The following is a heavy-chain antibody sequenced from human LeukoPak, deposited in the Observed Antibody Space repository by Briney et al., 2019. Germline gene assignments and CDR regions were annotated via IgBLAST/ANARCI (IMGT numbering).Heavy chain of an antibody. V-gene: IGHV3-21*01. Sequence: PGGSLRLSCAASGFTFSSYGMSWVRQAPGKGLEWVSAITATSSSTHDADSVKGRFTISRDNAKNSLYLQMNSLRAEDTAVYYCARGIWFGELGYDYWGQGTLVTVSS. CDR1: GFTFSSYG. CDR2: ITATSSST. D-gene: IGHD3-10*01. CDR3: ARGIWFGELGYDY. J-gene: IGHJ4*02.